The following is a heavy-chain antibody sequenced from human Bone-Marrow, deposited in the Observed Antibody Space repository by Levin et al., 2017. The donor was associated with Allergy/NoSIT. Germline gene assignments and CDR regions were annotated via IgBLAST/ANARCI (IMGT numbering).Heavy chain of an antibody. Sequence: GGSLRLSCVASGFTFSSYSMNWVRQAPGKGLEWVSSIGTSSNYIYYADSVKGRFTISRDNAKKSLFLHMNGLRADDTAVYYCARLLSSTSIFWGQGTLVTVSS. J-gene: IGHJ4*02. D-gene: IGHD6-13*01. V-gene: IGHV3-21*01. CDR2: IGTSSNYI. CDR1: GFTFSSYS. CDR3: ARLLSSTSIF.